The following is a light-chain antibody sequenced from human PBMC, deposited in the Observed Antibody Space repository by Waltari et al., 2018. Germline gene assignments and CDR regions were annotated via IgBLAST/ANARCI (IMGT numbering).Light chain of an antibody. CDR3: QTGGHGTWV. CDR2: VNSDGSH. J-gene: IGLJ3*02. V-gene: IGLV4-69*01. CDR1: SGYTSNV. Sequence: LVLTQSPSASASLGASVKLTCTLSSGYTSNVIAWLQQQPGKGPRYLMKVNSDGSHRKGDDVPDRFSAARSGTECSLTISSLQSEYEADDFCQTGGHGTWVFGGGTKLTVL.